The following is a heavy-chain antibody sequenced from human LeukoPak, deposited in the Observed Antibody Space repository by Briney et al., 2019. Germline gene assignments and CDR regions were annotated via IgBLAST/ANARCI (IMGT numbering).Heavy chain of an antibody. CDR2: ISNSAI. Sequence: GGSLRLSCATSGFTFTDYGINWFRQAPGKGLEWVSYISNSAILYADSVKGRFTVSRDNARESLYLQMNSLRAEDTAVYFCAIIGCYRGVCHSDTWGQGTKVTVSS. V-gene: IGHV3-48*01. J-gene: IGHJ3*02. D-gene: IGHD2-21*01. CDR3: AIIGCYRGVCHSDT. CDR1: GFTFTDYG.